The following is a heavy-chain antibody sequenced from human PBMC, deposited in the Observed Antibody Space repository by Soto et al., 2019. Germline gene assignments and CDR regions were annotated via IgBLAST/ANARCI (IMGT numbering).Heavy chain of an antibody. V-gene: IGHV3-30*18. CDR2: ISYDGSNK. CDR3: AKGGCSSTSCYIDY. CDR1: GFTFSSYG. D-gene: IGHD2-2*02. Sequence: LRLSCAASGFTFSSYGMHWVRQAPGKGLEWVAVISYDGSNKYYADSVKGRFTISRDNSKNTLYLQMNSLRAEDTAVYYCAKGGCSSTSCYIDYWGQGTLVTVSS. J-gene: IGHJ4*02.